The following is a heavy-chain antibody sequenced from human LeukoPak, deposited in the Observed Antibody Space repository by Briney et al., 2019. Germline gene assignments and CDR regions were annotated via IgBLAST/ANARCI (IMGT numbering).Heavy chain of an antibody. CDR2: FDPEDGET. Sequence: ASVKVSCKVSGYTLTELSMHWVRQAPGKGLEWMGGFDPEDGETIYAQKFQGRVTMTEDTSTDTAHMELSSLRSEDTAVYYCATAVEHHYYFDYWGQGTLVTVSS. J-gene: IGHJ4*02. V-gene: IGHV1-24*01. CDR1: GYTLTELS. D-gene: IGHD1/OR15-1a*01. CDR3: ATAVEHHYYFDY.